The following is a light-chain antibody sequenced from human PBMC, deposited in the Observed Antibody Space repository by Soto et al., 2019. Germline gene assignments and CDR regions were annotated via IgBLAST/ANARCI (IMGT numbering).Light chain of an antibody. V-gene: IGKV3-20*01. J-gene: IGKJ1*01. CDR3: HHYGTSSWT. CDR1: QSVSSSY. Sequence: DIVLTQSPGTLSLSPGEGATLSCRASQSVSSSYLVWYQQKPGQAPRLLIHGASTRATGIPDRFSGSGSGPDFTLTISRLEPEDFAVYHCHHYGTSSWTFGQGTKVEIK. CDR2: GAS.